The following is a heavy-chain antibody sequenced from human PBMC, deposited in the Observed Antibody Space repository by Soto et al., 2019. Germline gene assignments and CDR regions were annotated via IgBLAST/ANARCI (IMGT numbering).Heavy chain of an antibody. J-gene: IGHJ4*02. Sequence: GGSLRLSCAASGFTFSDHHMDWVRQAPGKGLEWVFRARNKAHSYTTAYAASVKGRFTISRDDSKNSLSLQMNSLKTEDTAVYFCARLTRTSFHXWGQGTLVTVSX. V-gene: IGHV3-72*01. CDR3: ARLTRTSFHX. CDR2: ARNKAHSYTT. CDR1: GFTFSDHH.